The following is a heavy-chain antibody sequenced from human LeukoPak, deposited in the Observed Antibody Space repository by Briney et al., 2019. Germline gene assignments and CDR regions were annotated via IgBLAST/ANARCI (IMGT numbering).Heavy chain of an antibody. Sequence: AGGSLRLSCAASGFTFSSYAMSWVRQAPGKGLEWVSAISGSGGSTYYADSVKGRFTISRDNSKNTLYLQMNSLRAEDTAVYYCARAMDDYVWGSYRHPYYFDYWGQGTLVTVSS. J-gene: IGHJ4*02. CDR2: ISGSGGST. CDR1: GFTFSSYA. D-gene: IGHD3-16*02. CDR3: ARAMDDYVWGSYRHPYYFDY. V-gene: IGHV3-23*01.